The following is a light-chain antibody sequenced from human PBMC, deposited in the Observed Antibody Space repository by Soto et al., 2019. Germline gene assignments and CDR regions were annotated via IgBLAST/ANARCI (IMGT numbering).Light chain of an antibody. V-gene: IGLV2-8*01. CDR2: EVS. CDR3: SSYAGSNNFV. CDR1: SSDVGGYNY. Sequence: QSALTPPPSASGSPGQSVTISCTGTSSDVGGYNYVSWYRQHPGKAPKLMIFEVSKRRSGVPDRFSGSKSGNTASLTVSGLQAEDEADYYCSSYAGSNNFVFGGGTKLTVL. J-gene: IGLJ2*01.